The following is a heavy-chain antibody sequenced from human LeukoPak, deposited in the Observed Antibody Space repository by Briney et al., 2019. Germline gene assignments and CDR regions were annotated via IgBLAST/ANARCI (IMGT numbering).Heavy chain of an antibody. J-gene: IGHJ3*02. CDR3: ATPGPDWGDAFDI. CDR1: GYSVMELS. V-gene: IGHV1-24*01. D-gene: IGHD3/OR15-3a*01. CDR2: FDPEDGET. Sequence: ASVKVSCKVSGYSVMELSMHWVRQAPGKGLERMGGFDPEDGETIYAQKFQGRVTMTEDTSTDTAYMELSSLRSEDTAVYYCATPGPDWGDAFDIWGQGTMVTVSS.